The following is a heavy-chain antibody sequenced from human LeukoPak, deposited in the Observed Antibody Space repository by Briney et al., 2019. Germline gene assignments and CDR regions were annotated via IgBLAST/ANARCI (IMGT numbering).Heavy chain of an antibody. CDR3: AKDRGSSSWFPSGGYYYYGMDV. CDR2: ISYDGSNK. Sequence: GGSLRLSCAASGFTFSSYGMHWVRQAPGKGLEWVAVISYDGSNKYYADSVKGRFTISRDNSKNTLYLQMNSLRAEDTAVYYCAKDRGSSSWFPSGGYYYYGMDVWGQGTTVTVSS. CDR1: GFTFSSYG. J-gene: IGHJ6*02. V-gene: IGHV3-30*18. D-gene: IGHD6-13*01.